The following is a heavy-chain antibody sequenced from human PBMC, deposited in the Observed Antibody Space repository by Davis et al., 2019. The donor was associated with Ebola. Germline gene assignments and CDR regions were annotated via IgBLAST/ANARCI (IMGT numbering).Heavy chain of an antibody. CDR3: ARESPLSFTGKLVRGWFDP. V-gene: IGHV1-46*01. CDR1: GYTFTSYY. CDR2: INPSGGST. J-gene: IGHJ5*02. Sequence: ASVKVSCKASGYTFTSYYMHWVRQAPGQGLEWMGIINPSGGSTSYAQKFQGRVTMTRDTSTSTVYMELSSLRSEDTSVHYCARESPLSFTGKLVRGWFDPWGQGTLVTVSS. D-gene: IGHD3-10*01.